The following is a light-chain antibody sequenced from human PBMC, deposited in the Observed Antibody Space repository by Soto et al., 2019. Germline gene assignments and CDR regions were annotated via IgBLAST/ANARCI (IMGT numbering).Light chain of an antibody. V-gene: IGKV3-20*01. Sequence: EIVLTQSPGTLSLSPGERATLSCRASQSVNSNYLGWYQQRPGQAPRLLIYSGFRRQGGIPNRFSGSGAGPAFTLTILSLDPEDFALYYCQQQPGGSVTFGGGTTVDIK. CDR3: QQQPGGSVT. CDR2: SGF. J-gene: IGKJ4*01. CDR1: QSVNSNY.